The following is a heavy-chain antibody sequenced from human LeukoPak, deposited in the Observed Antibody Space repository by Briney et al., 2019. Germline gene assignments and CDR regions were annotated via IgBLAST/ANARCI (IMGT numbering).Heavy chain of an antibody. V-gene: IGHV3-48*02. CDR2: ISSSSSTI. J-gene: IGHJ4*02. CDR3: ARGVALGGLRYFDWFDY. CDR1: GFTFSSYS. D-gene: IGHD3-9*01. Sequence: PGGSLRLSCAASGFTFSSYSMNWVRQAPGKGLEWVSYISSSSSTIYYADSVKGRFTISRDNAKNSLYPQMNSLRDEDTAVYYCARGVALGGLRYFDWFDYWGQGTLVTVSS.